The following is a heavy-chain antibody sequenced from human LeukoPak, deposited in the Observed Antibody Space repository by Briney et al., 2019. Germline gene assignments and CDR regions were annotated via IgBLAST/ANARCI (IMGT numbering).Heavy chain of an antibody. CDR3: ARDFDWLFDY. D-gene: IGHD3-9*01. J-gene: IGHJ4*02. CDR2: IKQDGSES. CDR1: GFTFSNYW. V-gene: IGHV3-7*04. Sequence: PGGSLRLSCAASGFTFSNYWMSWVRQAPGKGLEWVANIKQDGSESYYVDSVTGRFTTSRDNAKNSLYLQMNSLRAEDTAVYYCARDFDWLFDYWGQGTLVTVSS.